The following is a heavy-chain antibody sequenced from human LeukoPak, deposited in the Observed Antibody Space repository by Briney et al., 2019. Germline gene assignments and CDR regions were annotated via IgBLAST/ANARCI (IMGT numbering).Heavy chain of an antibody. D-gene: IGHD6-6*01. Sequence: GGSLRLSCAASGFTFSSYSMNWVRQAPGKGLEWVSYISSSSSTIYYADSVKGRFTISRDNAKNSLYLQMNSLRDEDTAVYYCARGQFVAARPNWFDPWGQGTLVTVSS. CDR2: ISSSSSTI. J-gene: IGHJ5*02. CDR3: ARGQFVAARPNWFDP. CDR1: GFTFSSYS. V-gene: IGHV3-48*02.